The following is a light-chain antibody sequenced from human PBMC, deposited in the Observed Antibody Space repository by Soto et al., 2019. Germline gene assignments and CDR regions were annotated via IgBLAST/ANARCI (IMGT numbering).Light chain of an antibody. Sequence: QSVLTQPPSASGTPGQRVTISCSGSSSNLGSNSVNWYQQVPGTAPKLLISSDNQRPSGVPDRFSGSQSGTSASLAISGLQSEDEADYYCTSYRDGSTVVFGGGTKLTVL. J-gene: IGLJ3*02. CDR3: TSYRDGSTVV. V-gene: IGLV1-44*01. CDR1: SSNLGSNS. CDR2: SDN.